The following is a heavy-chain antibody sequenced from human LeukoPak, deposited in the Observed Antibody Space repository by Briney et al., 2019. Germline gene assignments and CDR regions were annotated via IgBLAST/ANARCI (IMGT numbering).Heavy chain of an antibody. CDR3: ASTRPVPAASFDY. CDR1: GFTFSSYA. CDR2: ISYDGSNK. V-gene: IGHV3-30-3*01. J-gene: IGHJ4*02. D-gene: IGHD2-2*01. Sequence: GGSLRLSCAASGFTFSSYAMHWVRQAPGKGLEWVAVISYDGSNKYYADSVKGRFTISRDNSKNTLYLQMNSLRAEDTAVYYCASTRPVPAASFDYWGQGTLVTVSS.